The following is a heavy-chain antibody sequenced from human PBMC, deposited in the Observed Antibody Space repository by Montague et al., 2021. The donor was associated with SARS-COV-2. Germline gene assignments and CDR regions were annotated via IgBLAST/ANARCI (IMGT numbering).Heavy chain of an antibody. D-gene: IGHD3/OR15-3a*01. CDR3: ARRLTVWTGYAKSVYFDY. CDR1: GGSVSSSY. CDR2: IHYSGTM. Sequence: SETLSLTCTVSGGSVSSSYWSWIRQPPGKGLEWVGYIHYSGTMKYNPSLNSRVTILLDTSKNQFSLELSSVTAADTAVYYCARRLTVWTGYAKSVYFDYWGQGLLVTVSS. V-gene: IGHV4-59*02. J-gene: IGHJ4*02.